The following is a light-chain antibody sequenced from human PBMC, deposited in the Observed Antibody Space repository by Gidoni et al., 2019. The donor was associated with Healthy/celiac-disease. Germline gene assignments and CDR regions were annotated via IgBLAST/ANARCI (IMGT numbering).Light chain of an antibody. V-gene: IGLV1-40*01. CDR2: ANS. Sequence: QYVLTQPPSVSGAQGQRVTISCTGSSSNIGAGYDVPWYQQLPGTAPKLLIYANSHRPSGVPARFSGSKSGTSASLAITGLQAEDEADYYCQSYDSSLSGWVFGGGTKLTVL. J-gene: IGLJ3*02. CDR3: QSYDSSLSGWV. CDR1: SSNIGAGYD.